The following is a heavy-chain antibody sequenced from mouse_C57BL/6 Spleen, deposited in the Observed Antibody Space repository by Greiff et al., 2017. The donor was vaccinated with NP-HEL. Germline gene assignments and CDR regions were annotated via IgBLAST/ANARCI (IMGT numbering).Heavy chain of an antibody. CDR1: GYSITSGYY. J-gene: IGHJ4*01. CDR3: AREADYDGGDYYAMDY. Sequence: EVKLMESGPGLVKPSQSLSLTCSVTGYSITSGYYWNWIRQFPGNKLEWMGYISYDGSNNYNPSLKNRISITRDTSKNQFFLKLNSVTTEDTATYYCAREADYDGGDYYAMDYWGQGTSVTVSS. CDR2: ISYDGSN. V-gene: IGHV3-6*01. D-gene: IGHD2-4*01.